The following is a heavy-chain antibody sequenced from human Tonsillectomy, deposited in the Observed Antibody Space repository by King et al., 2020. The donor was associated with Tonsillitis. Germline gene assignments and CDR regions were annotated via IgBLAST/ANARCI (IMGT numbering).Heavy chain of an antibody. CDR3: AREGGTFRQFDL. V-gene: IGHV1-46*01. CDR2: INPSGTGT. CDR1: GYSFTNYY. J-gene: IGHJ2*01. Sequence: VQLVESGAEVKEPGASLKVSCKASGYSFTNYYMHWVRQAPGQRREWMGLINPSGTGTGYAQNFQGRITMTRDMSTGTDYMELSSQRSDDTAVYYCAREGGTFRQFDLWGRGTLVTVSS. D-gene: IGHD1-14*01.